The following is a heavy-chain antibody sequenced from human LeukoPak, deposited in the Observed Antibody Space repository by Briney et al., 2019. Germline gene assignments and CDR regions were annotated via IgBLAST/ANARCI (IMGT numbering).Heavy chain of an antibody. CDR1: GGSVSSYY. D-gene: IGHD2-21*02. CDR3: ARAVTYCGGDCHYYFDY. J-gene: IGHJ4*02. V-gene: IGHV4-4*07. CDR2: IYTSGST. Sequence: PSETLSLTCTVSGGSVSSYYWSWIRQPAGKGLEWIGRIYTSGSTNYNPSLKSRVTMSVDTSKNQFSLKLSSVTAADTAVYYCARAVTYCGGDCHYYFDYWGQGTLVTVSS.